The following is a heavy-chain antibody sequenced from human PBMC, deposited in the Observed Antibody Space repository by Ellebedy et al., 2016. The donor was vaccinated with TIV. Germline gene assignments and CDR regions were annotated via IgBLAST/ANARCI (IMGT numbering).Heavy chain of an antibody. Sequence: PSETLSLTCSVSGDSISSSNYYWGWVRQSPGKGLEWIDSFSYKGYTYYNPSLKSRATVSGDTSKNQFSLKLTSVTAADTAVYYCARQPPLNVMVRGVIYFDSWGQGTLVTVSS. CDR3: ARQPPLNVMVRGVIYFDS. D-gene: IGHD3-10*01. CDR1: GDSISSSNYY. V-gene: IGHV4-39*01. J-gene: IGHJ4*02. CDR2: FSYKGYT.